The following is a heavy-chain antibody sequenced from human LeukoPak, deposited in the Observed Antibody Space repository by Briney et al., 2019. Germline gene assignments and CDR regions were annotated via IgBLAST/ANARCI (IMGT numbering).Heavy chain of an antibody. J-gene: IGHJ2*01. CDR1: GYSISSGYY. CDR2: IYHSGST. V-gene: IGHV4-38-2*01. Sequence: PSETLSLTCAVSGYSISSGYYWGWIRQPPGKGLEWIGSIYHSGSTYYNPSLKSRVTISVDTSKNQFPLKLSSVTAADTAVYYCARRAVVYDFWSGYYTEWYFDLWGRGTLVTVSS. CDR3: ARRAVVYDFWSGYYTEWYFDL. D-gene: IGHD3-3*01.